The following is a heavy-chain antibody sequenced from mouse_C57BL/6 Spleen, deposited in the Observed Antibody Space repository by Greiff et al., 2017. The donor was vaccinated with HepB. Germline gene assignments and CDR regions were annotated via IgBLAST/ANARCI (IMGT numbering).Heavy chain of an antibody. Sequence: VQLQQSGAELVKPGASVKLSCKASGYTFTSYWMHWVKQRPGQGLEWIGMIHPNSGSTNYNEKFKSKATLTVDKSSSTAYMQLSSLTSEDSAVYYCARWDDYWAWFAYWGQGTLVTVSA. CDR3: ARWDDYWAWFAY. V-gene: IGHV1-64*01. CDR2: IHPNSGST. J-gene: IGHJ3*01. D-gene: IGHD2-4*01. CDR1: GYTFTSYW.